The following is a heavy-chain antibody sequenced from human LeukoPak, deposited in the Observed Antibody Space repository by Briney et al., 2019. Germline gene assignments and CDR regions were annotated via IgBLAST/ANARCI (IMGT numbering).Heavy chain of an antibody. CDR1: GGSISSGGYS. D-gene: IGHD2-21*02. CDR2: IYHSGST. Sequence: SETLSLTCAVSGGSISSGGYSWSWIRQPPGKGLEWIGYIYHSGSTYYDPSPKSRVTISVDRSKNQFSLKLSSVTAADTAVYYCTRDRRGDPDAFDIWGQGTMVTVSS. J-gene: IGHJ3*02. CDR3: TRDRRGDPDAFDI. V-gene: IGHV4-30-2*01.